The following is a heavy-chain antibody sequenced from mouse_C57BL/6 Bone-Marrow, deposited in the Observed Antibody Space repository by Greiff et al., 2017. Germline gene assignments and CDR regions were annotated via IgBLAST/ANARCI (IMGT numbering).Heavy chain of an antibody. Sequence: VQLVESGPGLVQPSQSLSITCTVSGFSLTSYGVHWVRQSPGKGLEWLGVIWSGGSTDYNAAFISRLSISKDNSKSQVFFKMNSLQADDTAIYYCARIGVITTVVVDWYFDVWGTGTTVTVSS. CDR1: GFSLTSYG. CDR3: ARIGVITTVVVDWYFDV. J-gene: IGHJ1*03. D-gene: IGHD1-1*01. V-gene: IGHV2-2*01. CDR2: IWSGGST.